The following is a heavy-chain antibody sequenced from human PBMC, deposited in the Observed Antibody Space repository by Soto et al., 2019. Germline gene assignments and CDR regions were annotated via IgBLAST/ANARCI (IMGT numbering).Heavy chain of an antibody. CDR1: GSSINSGGYS. CDR2: FYHTGGT. Sequence: QVQLQESGPGLVKPSQTLSLTCTVSGSSINSGGYSWTWLRQPPGEGLEWIGYFYHTGGTYYKPSLKSRVIISIDGSKHHLYLKLKSVTAADTAVYYCARLNGDPDSWGQGTLVTVSS. J-gene: IGHJ4*02. CDR3: ARLNGDPDS. V-gene: IGHV4-30-2*01. D-gene: IGHD7-27*01.